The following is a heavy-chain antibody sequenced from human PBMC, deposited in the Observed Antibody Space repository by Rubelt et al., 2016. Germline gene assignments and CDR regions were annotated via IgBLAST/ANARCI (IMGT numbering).Heavy chain of an antibody. Sequence: QVQLQQWGAGLLKPSETLSLTCAVYGGSFSGYYWSWIRQPPGKGLEWIGEINHSGSTNYNPSLKSRVTISVDTSKNQFPLKLSSVTAADTDVYYCARTDDILTSDVWGQGTTVTVSS. CDR3: ARTDDILTSDV. J-gene: IGHJ6*02. D-gene: IGHD3-9*01. V-gene: IGHV4-34*01. CDR2: INHSGST. CDR1: GGSFSGYY.